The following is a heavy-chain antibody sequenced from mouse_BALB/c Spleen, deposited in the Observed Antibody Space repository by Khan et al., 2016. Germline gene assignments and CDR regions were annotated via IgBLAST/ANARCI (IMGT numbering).Heavy chain of an antibody. Sequence: EVKLEESGPGLVKPSQSLSLTCTVTGYSITSDYAWNWIRQFPGNRLEWMGYISYSGSTSYNPSLKSRISITRDTSKNQFFLQLNSVTSEDPATYYCARSDYGDKDAMDYWGQGTSVTVSS. D-gene: IGHD1-1*01. CDR2: ISYSGST. CDR1: GYSITSDYA. J-gene: IGHJ4*01. V-gene: IGHV3-2*02. CDR3: ARSDYGDKDAMDY.